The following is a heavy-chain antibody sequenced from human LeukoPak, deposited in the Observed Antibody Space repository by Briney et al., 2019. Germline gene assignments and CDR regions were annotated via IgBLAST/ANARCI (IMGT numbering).Heavy chain of an antibody. V-gene: IGHV4-38-2*02. CDR3: ARVRLYGSGSYYNGRTPLDY. D-gene: IGHD3-10*01. Sequence: PSETLSLTCTVSGYSISTGYYWGWIRQPPGKGLEWIGSIYYSGSTYYNPSLKSRVTISVDTSKNQFSLKLSSVTAADTAVYYCARVRLYGSGSYYNGRTPLDYWGQGTLVTVSS. J-gene: IGHJ4*02. CDR1: GYSISTGYY. CDR2: IYYSGST.